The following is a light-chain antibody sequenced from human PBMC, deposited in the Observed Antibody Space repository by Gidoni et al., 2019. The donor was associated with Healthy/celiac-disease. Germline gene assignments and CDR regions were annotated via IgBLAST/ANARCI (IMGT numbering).Light chain of an antibody. CDR3: QQSYSTPLGLT. V-gene: IGKV1-39*01. CDR1: QSISSY. Sequence: DIQMTQSPSSLSASVGDRVTITCRESQSISSYLNWYQQKPGKAPKLLIYAASSLQSGVPSRFSGSGSGTDFTLTISSLQPEDFATYYCQQSYSTPLGLTFGGGTKVEIK. CDR2: AAS. J-gene: IGKJ4*02.